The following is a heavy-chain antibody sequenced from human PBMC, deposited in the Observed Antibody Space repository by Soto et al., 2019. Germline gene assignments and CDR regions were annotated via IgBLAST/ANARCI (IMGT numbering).Heavy chain of an antibody. D-gene: IGHD2-21*02. V-gene: IGHV1-3*05. J-gene: IGHJ4*02. Sequence: QVQLVQSGAEEKKPGASVKVSCKASGYTFTSYAMHWVRQAPGQRLEWMGWINAGNGNTKYSQKCQGXVXXXRXXSASTAYMELSGLRSEDTAVYYCARSIVVVTALDYWGQGTLVTVSS. CDR1: GYTFTSYA. CDR2: INAGNGNT. CDR3: ARSIVVVTALDY.